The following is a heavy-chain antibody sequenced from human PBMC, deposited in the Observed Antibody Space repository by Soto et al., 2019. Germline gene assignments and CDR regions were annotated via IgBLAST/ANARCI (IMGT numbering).Heavy chain of an antibody. D-gene: IGHD4-17*01. CDR3: ARWGSDHDYGDYFLSYYYYYMDV. Sequence: GGSLRLSCVASGFTFSSYWMHWVRQAPGKGLVWVSRINSDGSSTSYADSVKGRFTNSRDNGKNTLYLQMNSLKAEDTAVYYFARWGSDHDYGDYFLSYYYYYMDVWGKGTTVTVSS. J-gene: IGHJ6*03. CDR2: INSDGSST. CDR1: GFTFSSYW. V-gene: IGHV3-74*01.